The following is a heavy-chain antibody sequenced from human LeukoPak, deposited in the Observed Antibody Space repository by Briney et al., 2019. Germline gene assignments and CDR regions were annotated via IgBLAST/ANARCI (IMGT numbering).Heavy chain of an antibody. D-gene: IGHD3-10*01. Sequence: SETLSLTCAVYGGSFSGDFWSWIRQSPGKGLEWIGYIYYSGSTNYNPSVKSRVTISVDTSKNQFSLKLTSVTAADTAVYFCARGGYYGSGNDFRFDPWGQGTLVTVSS. J-gene: IGHJ5*02. V-gene: IGHV4-59*01. CDR3: ARGGYYGSGNDFRFDP. CDR2: IYYSGST. CDR1: GGSFSGDF.